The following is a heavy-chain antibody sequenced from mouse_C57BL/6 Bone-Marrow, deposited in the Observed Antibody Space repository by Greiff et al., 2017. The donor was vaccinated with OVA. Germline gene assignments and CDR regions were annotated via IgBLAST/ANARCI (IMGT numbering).Heavy chain of an antibody. CDR2: IDPENGDT. CDR3: TRQGYYGSSTD. CDR1: GFNIKDDY. J-gene: IGHJ2*01. Sequence: VQLQQSGAELVRPGASVKLSCTASGFNIKDDYMHWVKQRPEQGLEWIGWIDPENGDTEYASKFQGKATITADTSSNTAYLQLSSLTSEDTAVYYCTRQGYYGSSTDWGQGTTLTVSS. V-gene: IGHV14-4*01. D-gene: IGHD1-1*01.